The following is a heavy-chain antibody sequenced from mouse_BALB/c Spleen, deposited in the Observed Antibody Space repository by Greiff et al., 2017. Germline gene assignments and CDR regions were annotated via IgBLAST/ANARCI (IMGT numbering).Heavy chain of an antibody. CDR2: ISYDGSN. CDR1: GYSITSGYY. CDR3: ASWLRREAWFAY. V-gene: IGHV3-6*02. Sequence: EVKLEESGPGLVKPSQSLSLTCSVTGYSITSGYYWNWIRQFPGNKLEWMGYISYDGSNNYNPSLKNRISITRDTSKNQFFLKLNSVTTEDTATYYCASWLRREAWFAYWGQGTLVTVSA. J-gene: IGHJ3*01. D-gene: IGHD2-2*01.